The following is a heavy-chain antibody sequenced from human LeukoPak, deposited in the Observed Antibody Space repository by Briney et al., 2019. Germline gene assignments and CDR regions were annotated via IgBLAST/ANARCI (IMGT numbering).Heavy chain of an antibody. CDR2: IYYTGST. V-gene: IGHV4-59*01. Sequence: PSETLSLTCTVSGGSISSYYWSWILQHPGKELEWLGYIYYTGSTDSNPSLKSRVTISVEASKNHFSLKLSSVTAADTAVYSCAGWPGGSTIFGVVGGSCYGMDVWGQGTTVTVSS. CDR1: GGSISSYY. J-gene: IGHJ6*02. CDR3: AGWPGGSTIFGVVGGSCYGMDV. D-gene: IGHD3-3*01.